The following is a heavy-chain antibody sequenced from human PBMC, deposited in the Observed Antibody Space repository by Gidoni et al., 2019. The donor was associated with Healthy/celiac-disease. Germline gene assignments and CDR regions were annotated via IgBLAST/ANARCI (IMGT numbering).Heavy chain of an antibody. CDR1: GFTFSSYA. CDR3: AKDLKAIEDYFDY. D-gene: IGHD2-21*01. CDR2: ISGSGGST. J-gene: IGHJ4*02. V-gene: IGHV3-23*01. Sequence: EVQLLESGGGLVQPGGSLSLSCEASGFTFSSYAMSWVRQAPGKGLEWVSAISGSGGSTYYADSVKGRFTISRDNSKNTLYLQMNSLRAEDTAVYYCAKDLKAIEDYFDYWGQGTLVTVSS.